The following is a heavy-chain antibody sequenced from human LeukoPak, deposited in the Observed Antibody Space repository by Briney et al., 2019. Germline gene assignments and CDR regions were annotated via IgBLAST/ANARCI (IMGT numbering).Heavy chain of an antibody. CDR2: ISSSGSTI. J-gene: IGHJ4*02. CDR1: GFTFSIYE. V-gene: IGHV3-48*03. D-gene: IGHD5-18*01. CDR3: ARDAGNTAFDY. Sequence: GGSLRLSCAASGFTFSIYEMNWLRQAPGKGLECVSYISSSGSTIYADSVKGRFTISRDNAKTSLYLQMNSLRAEDTAVYYCARDAGNTAFDYWGQGTLVTVSS.